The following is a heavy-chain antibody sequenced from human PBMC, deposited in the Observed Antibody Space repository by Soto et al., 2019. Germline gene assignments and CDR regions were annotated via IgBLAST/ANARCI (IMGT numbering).Heavy chain of an antibody. CDR3: AKQRGLVWRYFLGGFEP. D-gene: IGHD3-9*01. J-gene: IGHJ5*02. CDR2: ISGSGGST. V-gene: IGHV3-23*01. CDR1: GFTFSSYA. Sequence: EVQLLESGVGLVQPGGSLRLSGAASGFTFSSYAMSWVREAPGKGLEWVSAISGSGGSTYYADSVKGRFTISRDNSKNTLYLQMNSLRAEDTAVYYCAKQRGLVWRYFLGGFEPWGQGTLVTVSS.